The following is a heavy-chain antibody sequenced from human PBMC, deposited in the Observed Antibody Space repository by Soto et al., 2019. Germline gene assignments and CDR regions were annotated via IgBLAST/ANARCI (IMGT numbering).Heavy chain of an antibody. CDR2: ISSSRRT. CDR1: SGSISITIYS. J-gene: IGHJ5*02. CDR3: ARKCRGLNCHWFVH. Sequence: SETLCLTFTVSSGSISITIYSWDWIRQPPGKALEWIGSISSSRRTYSTTSLPTRVTISVDTYKNKFSLTMNSVTAAETAVYYCARKCRGLNCHWFVHWGQGTLVTVSS. D-gene: IGHD2-15*01. V-gene: IGHV4-39*01.